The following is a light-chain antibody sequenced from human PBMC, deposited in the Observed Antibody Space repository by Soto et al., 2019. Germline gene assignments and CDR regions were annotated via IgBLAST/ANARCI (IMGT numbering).Light chain of an antibody. CDR1: HSVSRTY. J-gene: IGKJ5*01. CDR3: QQFDDSVT. V-gene: IGKV3-20*01. Sequence: EIVLTQSPGTLSLSPGERATLSCRASHSVSRTYLAWYQQKPGQAPRLLIYGASDRATGTPDRFSGSGSGTDFTHTISRLEPEDSAVYYCQQFDDSVTFGQGTRLDIK. CDR2: GAS.